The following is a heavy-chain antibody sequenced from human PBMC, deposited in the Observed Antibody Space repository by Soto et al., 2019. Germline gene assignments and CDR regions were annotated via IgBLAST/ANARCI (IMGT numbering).Heavy chain of an antibody. CDR2: ISGSGDRT. V-gene: IGHV3-23*01. D-gene: IGHD3-22*01. CDR1: GITISNYP. Sequence: EVHLLESGGGLVQPGGSLRLSCAASGITISNYPMSWVRQAPGKGLDWVSGISGSGDRTYYGDSAKGRFTISKDISKSSLSLQLDSVGVEDTAVYFCVTDDGGYPSTAPHWGQVTLVTVSS. J-gene: IGHJ4*02. CDR3: VTDDGGYPSTAPH.